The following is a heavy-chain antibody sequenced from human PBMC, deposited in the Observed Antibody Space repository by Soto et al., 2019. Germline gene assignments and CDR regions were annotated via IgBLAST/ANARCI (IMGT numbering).Heavy chain of an antibody. CDR3: AHPRGYGVFDAYDI. CDR2: ISGSGGST. J-gene: IGHJ3*02. CDR1: GFTFDDYA. Sequence: EVQLVESGGGLVQPGRSLRLSCAASGFTFDDYAMHWVRQAPGKGLEWVSAISGSGGSTFYADSVKGRFTISRDNSINTLYLQMNSLRSEDTAVYYCAHPRGYGVFDAYDIWGQGTMVTVSS. D-gene: IGHD4-17*01. V-gene: IGHV3-23*04.